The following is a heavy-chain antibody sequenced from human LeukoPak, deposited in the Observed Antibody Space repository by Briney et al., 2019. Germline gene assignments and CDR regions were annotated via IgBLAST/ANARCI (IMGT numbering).Heavy chain of an antibody. CDR2: ISSSGSTK. CDR3: ARGGGSWYGIDY. V-gene: IGHV3-48*03. J-gene: IGHJ4*02. Sequence: GGSLRLSCAASGFTFSSYEMNWVRQAPGKGLEWVSYISSSGSTKYYADSVKGRFTISRDNAKNSLYLQMNSLRAEDTAVYYCARGGGSWYGIDYWGQGTLVTVSS. CDR1: GFTFSSYE. D-gene: IGHD6-13*01.